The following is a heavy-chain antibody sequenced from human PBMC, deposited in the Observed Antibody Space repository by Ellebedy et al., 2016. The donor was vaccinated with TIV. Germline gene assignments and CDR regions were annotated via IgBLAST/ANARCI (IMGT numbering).Heavy chain of an antibody. CDR2: TPGSGSST. CDR3: ANRDPLLLWSGELLTY. V-gene: IGHV3-23*01. Sequence: GGSLRLSCAASGFTVSSNYMSWVRQAPGKGLEWVSGTPGSGSSTYYVDSVKGRFTISRDNSKNTLYLQMSSLRAEDTAVYYCANRDPLLLWSGELLTYWGQGILVTVSS. CDR1: GFTVSSNY. D-gene: IGHD3-10*01. J-gene: IGHJ4*02.